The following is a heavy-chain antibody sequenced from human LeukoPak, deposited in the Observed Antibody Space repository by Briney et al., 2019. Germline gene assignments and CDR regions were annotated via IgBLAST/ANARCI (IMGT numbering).Heavy chain of an antibody. CDR3: ARDRGYCDYLYYFDY. CDR2: INPNSGGT. CDR1: GYTFTGYY. J-gene: IGHJ4*02. Sequence: ASVKVSCKASGYTFTGYYMHWVRQAPGQGLEWMGRINPNSGGTNYAQKFQGRVTMTRDTSISTAYMELSRLRSDDTAVYYCARDRGYCDYLYYFDYWGQGTLVTVSS. V-gene: IGHV1-2*06. D-gene: IGHD4-17*01.